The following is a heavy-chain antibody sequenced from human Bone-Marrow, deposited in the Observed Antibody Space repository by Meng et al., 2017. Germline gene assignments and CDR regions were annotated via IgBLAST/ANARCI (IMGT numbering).Heavy chain of an antibody. J-gene: IGHJ4*02. Sequence: QGQRVGSGGGVVQPGRSLGLSCAASGFTFSSYAMHWVRQAPGKGLEWVAVISYDGSNKYYADSVKGRFTISRDNSKNTLYLQMNSLRAEDTAVYYCARVHFDYWGQGTLVTVSS. V-gene: IGHV3-30*01. CDR2: ISYDGSNK. CDR1: GFTFSSYA. CDR3: ARVHFDY.